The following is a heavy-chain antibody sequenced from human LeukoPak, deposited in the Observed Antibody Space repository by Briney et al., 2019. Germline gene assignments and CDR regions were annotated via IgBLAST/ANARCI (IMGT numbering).Heavy chain of an antibody. CDR2: ISAYSGNT. D-gene: IGHD2-21*02. CDR1: GYTFTSYG. J-gene: IGHJ3*02. V-gene: IGHV1-18*01. CDR3: AATLIVVVTGSAAFDI. Sequence: ASVKVSCKASGYTFTSYGISWVRQAPGQGLEWMGWISAYSGNTNYAQKLQGRVTMTTDTSTSTAYMELRSLRSDDTAVYYCAATLIVVVTGSAAFDIWGQGTMVTVSS.